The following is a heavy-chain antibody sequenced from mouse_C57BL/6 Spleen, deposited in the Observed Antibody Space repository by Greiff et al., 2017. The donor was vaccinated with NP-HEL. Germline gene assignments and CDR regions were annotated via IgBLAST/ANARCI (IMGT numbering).Heavy chain of an antibody. V-gene: IGHV8-8*01. J-gene: IGHJ3*01. CDR3: ARIANYYGSFPPWFAY. D-gene: IGHD1-1*01. CDR1: GFSLSTFGMG. Sequence: QVTLKVCGPGILQPSQTLSLTCSFSGFSLSTFGMGVGWIRQPSGKGLEWLAHIWWDDDKYYNPALKSRLTISKDTSKNQVFLKIANVDTADTATYYCARIANYYGSFPPWFAYWGQGTLVTVSA. CDR2: IWWDDDK.